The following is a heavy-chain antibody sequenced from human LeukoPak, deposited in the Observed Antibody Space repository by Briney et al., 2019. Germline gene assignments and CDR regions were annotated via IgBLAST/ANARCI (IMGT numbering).Heavy chain of an antibody. J-gene: IGHJ6*02. CDR1: GGTFSSYA. CDR2: IIPIFGTA. CDR3: ARVPYYDFWSGSNYYYGMDV. V-gene: IGHV1-69*13. Sequence: SVKVSCKASGGTFSSYAISWVRQAPGQGLEWMGGIIPIFGTANYAQKFQGRVTITADESTSTAYMELSSLRSDDTAVYYCARVPYYDFWSGSNYYYGMDVWGQGTTVTVSS. D-gene: IGHD3-3*01.